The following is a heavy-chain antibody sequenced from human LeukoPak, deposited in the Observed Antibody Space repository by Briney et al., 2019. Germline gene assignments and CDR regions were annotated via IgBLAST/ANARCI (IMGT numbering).Heavy chain of an antibody. CDR3: AREVTAIYYYYGMDV. Sequence: SVKVSCKASGGTFSSYAISWVRQAPGQGLEWMGRIIPILGIANYAQKFQGRVTITADKSTSTAYMELSSLRSEDTAVYYCAREVTAIYYYYGMDVWGQGTTVTVSS. J-gene: IGHJ6*02. CDR1: GGTFSSYA. CDR2: IIPILGIA. D-gene: IGHD2-21*02. V-gene: IGHV1-69*04.